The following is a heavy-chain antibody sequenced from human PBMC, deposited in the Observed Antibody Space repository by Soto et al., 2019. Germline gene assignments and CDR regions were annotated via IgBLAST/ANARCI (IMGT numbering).Heavy chain of an antibody. CDR3: ARGKTNYFFDL. V-gene: IGHV4-30-2*01. Sequence: PSDTLSLTCVFSGFSISRGYFSLTWIRQPPGKGLEWVGYIYRSGSTYYNPSLKSPVSISLDKSKNQFSLNLTSVTAADTAVYYCARGKTNYFFDLWGQGQLVTVSS. CDR2: IYRSGST. J-gene: IGHJ4*02. D-gene: IGHD3-10*01. CDR1: GFSISRGYFS.